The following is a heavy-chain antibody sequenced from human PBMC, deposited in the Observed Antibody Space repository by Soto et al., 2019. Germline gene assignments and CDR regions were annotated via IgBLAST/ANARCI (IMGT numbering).Heavy chain of an antibody. CDR1: GGSISSSSYY. V-gene: IGHV4-39*01. J-gene: IGHJ3*02. D-gene: IGHD2-15*01. CDR3: ARAPREYCSGGSCAPGAFDI. CDR2: IYYSGST. Sequence: PSETLSLTCTVSGGSISSSSYYWGWIRQPPGKGLEWIGSIYYSGSTYYKPSLKRQVTISVDTSKNRYTLKLRSVTAADTAVYYCARAPREYCSGGSCAPGAFDIWGQGTMVT.